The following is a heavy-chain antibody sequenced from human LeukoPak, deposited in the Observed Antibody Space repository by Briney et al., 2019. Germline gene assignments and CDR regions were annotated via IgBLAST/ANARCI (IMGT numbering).Heavy chain of an antibody. D-gene: IGHD2-21*02. V-gene: IGHV3-74*01. CDR3: ARDPTVTAYFDH. J-gene: IGHJ4*02. CDR1: GFTVSSNY. CDR2: INSDGSST. Sequence: GGSLRLSCAVSGFTVSSNYMSWVRQAPGKGLVWVSRINSDGSSTSYADSVKGRFTISRDDAKNTLYLQMNSLRAEDTAVYYCARDPTVTAYFDHWGQGTLVTVSS.